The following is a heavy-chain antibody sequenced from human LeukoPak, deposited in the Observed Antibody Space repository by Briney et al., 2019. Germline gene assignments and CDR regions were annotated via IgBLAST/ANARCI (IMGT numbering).Heavy chain of an antibody. CDR3: ARADCSSSTCYLRRSWFDP. CDR2: ISTSSRYI. Sequence: GSLRLSCAASGFPVITNDMTWVRQAPGKGLEWVSSISTSSRYIYYKDSVRGRFTISRDDAKNSLYLETNSLRAEDRAVYYCARADCSSSTCYLRRSWFDPWGQGTLVTVSS. CDR1: GFPVITND. J-gene: IGHJ5*02. V-gene: IGHV3-21*01. D-gene: IGHD2-2*01.